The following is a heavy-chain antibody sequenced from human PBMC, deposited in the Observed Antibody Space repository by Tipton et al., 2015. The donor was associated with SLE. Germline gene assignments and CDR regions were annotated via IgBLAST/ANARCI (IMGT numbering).Heavy chain of an antibody. D-gene: IGHD3-22*01. CDR2: IYYSGST. CDR1: GGSVSSGSYY. Sequence: LRLSCTVSGGSVSSGSYYWSWIRQPPGKGLEWIGSIYYSGSTKFNPSLKSRVSISVYTSKNPLSLKRSSVTAADTAVYYWARESISMIVVSPGAFDIWGQGTMVTVSS. V-gene: IGHV4-61*01. CDR3: ARESISMIVVSPGAFDI. J-gene: IGHJ3*02.